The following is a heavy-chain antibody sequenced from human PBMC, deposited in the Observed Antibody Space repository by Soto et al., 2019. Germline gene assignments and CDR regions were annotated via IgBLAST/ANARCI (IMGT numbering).Heavy chain of an antibody. CDR3: ARTHYDILTGRSPPGWFDP. J-gene: IGHJ5*02. CDR2: IYYSGST. V-gene: IGHV4-59*01. Sequence: SETLSLTCTVSGGSISSYYWSWIRQPPGKGLEWIGYIYYSGSTNYNPSLKSRVTISVDTSKNQFSLKLGSVTAADTAVYYCARTHYDILTGRSPPGWFDPWGQGTLVTVSS. D-gene: IGHD3-9*01. CDR1: GGSISSYY.